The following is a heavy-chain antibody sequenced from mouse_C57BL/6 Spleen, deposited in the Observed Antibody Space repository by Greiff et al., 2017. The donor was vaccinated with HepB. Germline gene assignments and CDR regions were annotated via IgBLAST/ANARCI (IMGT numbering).Heavy chain of an antibody. CDR2: INPNYGTT. J-gene: IGHJ4*01. CDR3: ARGVLLRYYAMDY. D-gene: IGHD1-1*01. CDR1: GYSFTDYN. Sequence: VQLQQSGPELVKPGASVKISCKASGYSFTDYNMNWVKQSNGKSLEWIGVINPNYGTTSYNQKFKGKATLTVDQSSSTAYIQLISLTSEDSAVYYCARGVLLRYYAMDYWGQGTSVTVSS. V-gene: IGHV1-39*01.